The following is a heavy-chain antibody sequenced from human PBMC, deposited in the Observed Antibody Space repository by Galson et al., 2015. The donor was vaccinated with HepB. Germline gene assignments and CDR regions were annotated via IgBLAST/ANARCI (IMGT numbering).Heavy chain of an antibody. V-gene: IGHV1-18*04. Sequence: SVKVSCKASGYTFTSYGISWVRQAPGQGLEWMGWISAYNGNTNYAQKLQGRVTMTTDTSTSTAYMELRGLRSDDTAVYYCARADPIVVVPAASYYYYGMDVWGQGTTVTVSS. D-gene: IGHD2-2*01. J-gene: IGHJ6*02. CDR3: ARADPIVVVPAASYYYYGMDV. CDR1: GYTFTSYG. CDR2: ISAYNGNT.